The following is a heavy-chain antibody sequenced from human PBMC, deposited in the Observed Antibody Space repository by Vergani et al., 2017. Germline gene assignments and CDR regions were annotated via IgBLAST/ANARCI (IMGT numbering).Heavy chain of an antibody. J-gene: IGHJ2*01. V-gene: IGHV3-48*02. Sequence: EVQLVESGGDLVQPGGSLRLSCAASGFTFSSYSMNWVRQAPGKGLEWVSYISSSSSTRYYADAVKGRFTISRDNAKNALYLQMNSLGDEDTAVYYCACNAPHSSSWDFDLWGRGTLVTVSS. D-gene: IGHD6-13*01. CDR3: ACNAPHSSSWDFDL. CDR1: GFTFSSYS. CDR2: ISSSSSTR.